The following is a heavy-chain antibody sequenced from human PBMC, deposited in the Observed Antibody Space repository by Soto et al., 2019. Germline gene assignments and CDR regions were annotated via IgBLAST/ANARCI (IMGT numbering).Heavy chain of an antibody. V-gene: IGHV3-7*01. CDR1: RLTLSNYW. J-gene: IGHJ4*02. CDR3: AEGRPQERGLPGY. D-gene: IGHD3-16*01. Sequence: GGSLRLSCAASRLTLSNYWMSWVRQAPGKGLEWVANIKQDGSEQYYSDSVKGRFTISRDNAKNSLYLQMNSLRAEDTAVYYCAEGRPQERGLPGYWGRGSLVT. CDR2: IKQDGSEQ.